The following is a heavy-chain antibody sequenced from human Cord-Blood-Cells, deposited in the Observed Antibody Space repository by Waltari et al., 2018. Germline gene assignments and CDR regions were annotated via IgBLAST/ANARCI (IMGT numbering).Heavy chain of an antibody. CDR3: ARGWGSDY. J-gene: IGHJ4*02. V-gene: IGHV4-59*01. CDR1: VGPISSYY. Sequence: QVQLQESGLGLVKPSETLSLTCTVSVGPISSYYWSWIRQPPGKGLEWIGYIYYSGSTNYNPSLKSRVTISVDTSKNQFSLKLSSVTAADAAVYYCARGWGSDYWGQGTLVTVSS. D-gene: IGHD7-27*01. CDR2: IYYSGST.